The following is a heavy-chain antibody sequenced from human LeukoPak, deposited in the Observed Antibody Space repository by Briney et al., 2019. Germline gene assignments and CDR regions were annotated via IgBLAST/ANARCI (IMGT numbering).Heavy chain of an antibody. CDR1: GGSISSYY. J-gene: IGHJ4*02. D-gene: IGHD1-1*01. Sequence: PSETLSLTCTVSGGSISSYYWSWIRQPPGKGLEWIGYIYYSGSTNYNPSLKSRVTISVDTSKNQFSLKLSSVTAADTAVYYCARGGGVQLEIIVDYWGQGTLVTVSS. CDR2: IYYSGST. CDR3: ARGGGVQLEIIVDY. V-gene: IGHV4-59*01.